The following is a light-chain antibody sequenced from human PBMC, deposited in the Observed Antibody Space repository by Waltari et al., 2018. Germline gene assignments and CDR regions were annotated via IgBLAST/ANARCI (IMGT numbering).Light chain of an antibody. CDR2: DVA. CDR3: SSYANSDTWV. J-gene: IGLJ3*02. CDR1: SSAVGSPHY. V-gene: IGLV2-14*03. Sequence: QSALTQPASVSGSPGPSITISCTGTSSAVGSPHYVSWYQHHPGNAPKLLISDVAKRPSGVSFRFSGSKSGNTASLTISGLQPEDEADYYCSSYANSDTWVFGGGTKLTVL.